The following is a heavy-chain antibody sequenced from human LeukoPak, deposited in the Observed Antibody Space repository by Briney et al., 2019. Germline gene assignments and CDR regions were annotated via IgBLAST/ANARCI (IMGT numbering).Heavy chain of an antibody. J-gene: IGHJ6*03. CDR3: ARGETMDYYMDV. V-gene: IGHV3-11*01. Sequence: GGSLRLSCAASGFTFSDYYMIWIRQAPGKGLEGVSYISSSGSTIYYADSVKGRFTISRDNAKNSLYLQMNSLRAEDTAVYYCARGETMDYYMDVWGKGTTVTISS. CDR1: GFTFSDYY. CDR2: ISSSGSTI. D-gene: IGHD3-10*01.